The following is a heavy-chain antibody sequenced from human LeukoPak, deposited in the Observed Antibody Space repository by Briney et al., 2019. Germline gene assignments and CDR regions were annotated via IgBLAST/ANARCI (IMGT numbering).Heavy chain of an antibody. CDR1: GGSISSYY. CDR3: ARGLEIGPYYDFWSGLP. D-gene: IGHD3-3*01. CDR2: IYTSGST. Sequence: SETLSLTCTVSGGSISSYYWSWIRQPAGKGLEWIGRIYTSGSTNYNPSLKSRVTMSVDTSKNQFSLKLSSVTAADTAVYYCARGLEIGPYYDFWSGLPGGQGTLVTVSS. J-gene: IGHJ5*02. V-gene: IGHV4-4*07.